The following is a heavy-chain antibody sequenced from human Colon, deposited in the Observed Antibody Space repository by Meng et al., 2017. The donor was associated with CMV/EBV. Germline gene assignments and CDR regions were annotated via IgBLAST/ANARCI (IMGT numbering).Heavy chain of an antibody. D-gene: IGHD6-13*01. Sequence: GGSLRLSCKSSGYSFTSFWIGWVRQMPGKGLEWMGIIYPGNTDTRYSPSLQGQVTISADKANSIVYLQWSRLKASDTAMYYCAVQYYSHSWHCFDQWGQGTPVTVSS. V-gene: IGHV5-51*01. CDR3: AVQYYSHSWHCFDQ. J-gene: IGHJ4*02. CDR1: GYSFTSFW. CDR2: IYPGNTDT.